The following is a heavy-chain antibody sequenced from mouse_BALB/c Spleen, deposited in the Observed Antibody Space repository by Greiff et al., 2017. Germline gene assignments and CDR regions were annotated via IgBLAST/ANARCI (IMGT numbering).Heavy chain of an antibody. J-gene: IGHJ4*01. CDR3: VRDRGRYGDYYAMDY. D-gene: IGHD2-14*01. CDR2: IWTGGGT. V-gene: IGHV2-9-2*01. Sequence: VKLMESGPGLVAPSQSLSITCTVSGFSLTSYDISWIRQPPGKGLEWLGVIWTGGGTNYNSAFMSRLSISKDNSKSQVFLKMNSLQTDDTAIYYCVRDRGRYGDYYAMDYWGQGTSVTVSS. CDR1: GFSLTSYD.